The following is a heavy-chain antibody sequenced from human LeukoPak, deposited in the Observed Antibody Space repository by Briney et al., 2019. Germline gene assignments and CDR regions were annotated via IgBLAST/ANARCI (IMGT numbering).Heavy chain of an antibody. CDR1: GFTFSNYG. CDR3: ARDRAVRYFDF. D-gene: IGHD3-16*02. Sequence: GGSLRLSCAASGFTFSNYGMHWVRQAPGKGLEWVAVIWYDGTKKYYADSVKGRLTISRDSSKNTLYLEMNSLRAEDTAVYYCARDRAVRYFDFWGQGTLVTVSS. J-gene: IGHJ4*02. CDR2: IWYDGTKK. V-gene: IGHV3-33*01.